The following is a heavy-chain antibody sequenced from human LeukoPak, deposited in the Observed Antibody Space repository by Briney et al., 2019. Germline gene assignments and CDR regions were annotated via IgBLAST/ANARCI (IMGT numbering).Heavy chain of an antibody. CDR3: AKDGGLEVRGVIITDHFDY. CDR2: ISGSGGST. D-gene: IGHD3-10*01. CDR1: GFTFSSYA. J-gene: IGHJ4*02. Sequence: AGGSLRLSCAASGFTFSSYAMSWVRQAPGKGLEWVSAISGSGGSTYYADSVKGRFTISRDNSKNTLYLQMNSLRAEDTAVYYCAKDGGLEVRGVIITDHFDYWGQGTLVTVSS. V-gene: IGHV3-23*01.